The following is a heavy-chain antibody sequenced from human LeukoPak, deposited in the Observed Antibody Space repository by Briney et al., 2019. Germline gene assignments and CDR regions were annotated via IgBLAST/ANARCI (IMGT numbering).Heavy chain of an antibody. D-gene: IGHD1-26*01. CDR3: AKDDSGSYYPYYYYMDV. CDR1: GFTFSTYG. Sequence: GGSLRLSCAASGFTFSTYGMHWVRQAPGKGLDWVAFIWYDGNEKHYADSAKGRFTISRDNSKNTLYLQMNSLRAEDTAVYYCAKDDSGSYYPYYYYMDVWGKGTTVTISS. V-gene: IGHV3-30*02. CDR2: IWYDGNEK. J-gene: IGHJ6*03.